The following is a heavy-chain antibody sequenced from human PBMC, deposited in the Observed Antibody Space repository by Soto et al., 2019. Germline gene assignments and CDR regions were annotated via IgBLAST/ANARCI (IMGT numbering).Heavy chain of an antibody. CDR3: ARVDSSGWYSFDY. CDR2: IIPIFGTA. D-gene: IGHD6-19*01. Sequence: SVKVSCKASGGTFSSYAISWVRQAPGQGLEWMGGIIPIFGTANYAQKFQGRVTITADESTSTAYMELSSLRSEDTAVYYCARVDSSGWYSFDYWGQGTLVNVS. V-gene: IGHV1-69*13. CDR1: GGTFSSYA. J-gene: IGHJ4*02.